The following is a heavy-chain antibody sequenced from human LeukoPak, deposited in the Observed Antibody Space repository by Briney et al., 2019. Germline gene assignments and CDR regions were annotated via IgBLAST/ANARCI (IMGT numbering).Heavy chain of an antibody. J-gene: IGHJ6*03. CDR2: ISGSSSTI. Sequence: PGGSLRLSCAASGFTFSGYSMNWVRQAPGKGLEWVAYISGSSSTIYIADSVTGRFTISRDNAKNSLYLQMNSLRAEDTALYYCARGQGDFWSGSHYYYYMDVWGKGTTVTVSS. CDR1: GFTFSGYS. V-gene: IGHV3-48*04. CDR3: ARGQGDFWSGSHYYYYMDV. D-gene: IGHD3-3*01.